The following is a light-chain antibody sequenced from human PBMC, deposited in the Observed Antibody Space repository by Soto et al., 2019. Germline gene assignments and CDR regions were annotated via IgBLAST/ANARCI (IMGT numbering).Light chain of an antibody. J-gene: IGKJ3*01. CDR3: QQYGSSLFS. CDR1: QSVSSSY. Sequence: EIVLTQSPGTLSLSPGERATLSCRASQSVSSSYLAWYQQKPGQAPRLLIYGASSRATGIPDRFSGSGSGTVLTLTISRLEPEEFAVYCCQQYGSSLFSFGAGTKVDIK. CDR2: GAS. V-gene: IGKV3-20*01.